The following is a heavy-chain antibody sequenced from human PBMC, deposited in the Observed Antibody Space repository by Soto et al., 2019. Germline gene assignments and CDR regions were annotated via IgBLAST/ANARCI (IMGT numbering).Heavy chain of an antibody. Sequence: QVQLVQSGAEVKKPGASVKVSCKASGYTFSSYGISWVRQAPGQGLEWMGWISAYNGNTNYAQKPQXXXTXXTDTSTSTAYMELRSLRSDDTAVYYCARNEHVFDYWGQGTLVTVSS. CDR1: GYTFSSYG. CDR3: ARNEHVFDY. CDR2: ISAYNGNT. D-gene: IGHD1-1*01. J-gene: IGHJ4*02. V-gene: IGHV1-18*01.